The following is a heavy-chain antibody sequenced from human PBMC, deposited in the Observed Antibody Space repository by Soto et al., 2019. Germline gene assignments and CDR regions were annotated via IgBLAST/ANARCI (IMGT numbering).Heavy chain of an antibody. D-gene: IGHD3-10*01. CDR2: IYYSGST. Sequence: SETLSLTCTVSGGSISSYYWSWIRQPPGKGLEWIGYIYYSGSTNYNPSLKSRVTISVDTSKNQFSLKLSSVTAADTAVYYCARDRWDNRFGELYYYYGMDVWGQGTTVTVSS. CDR3: ARDRWDNRFGELYYYYGMDV. V-gene: IGHV4-59*01. CDR1: GGSISSYY. J-gene: IGHJ6*02.